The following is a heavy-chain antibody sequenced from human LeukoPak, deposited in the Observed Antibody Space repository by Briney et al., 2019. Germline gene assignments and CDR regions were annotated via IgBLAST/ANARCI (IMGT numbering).Heavy chain of an antibody. Sequence: GGSLRLSCAASGFTFSNAWMSWVRQAPGKGLEWVGRIKSKTDGGTTDYAAPVKGRFTISRDDSKNTLYLQMNSLKTEDTAVYYCAKTHYYDSSGYQMVGAFDIWGQGTMVTVSS. V-gene: IGHV3-15*01. CDR1: GFTFSNAW. J-gene: IGHJ3*02. CDR3: AKTHYYDSSGYQMVGAFDI. CDR2: IKSKTDGGTT. D-gene: IGHD3-22*01.